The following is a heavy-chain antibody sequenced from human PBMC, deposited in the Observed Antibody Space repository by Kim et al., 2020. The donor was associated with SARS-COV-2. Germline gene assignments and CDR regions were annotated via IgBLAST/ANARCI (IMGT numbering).Heavy chain of an antibody. Sequence: GIANYEQKFQGRVTITADKATSTAYMELSSLRSEDTAVYYCARDVGLSGYWGQGTLVTVSS. D-gene: IGHD2-15*01. J-gene: IGHJ4*02. CDR2: GIA. V-gene: IGHV1-69*04. CDR3: ARDVGLSGY.